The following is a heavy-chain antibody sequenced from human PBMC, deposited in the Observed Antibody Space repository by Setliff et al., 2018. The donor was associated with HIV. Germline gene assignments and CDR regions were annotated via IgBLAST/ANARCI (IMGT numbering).Heavy chain of an antibody. CDR2: INHSGST. CDR1: GGSFSGYY. V-gene: IGHV4-34*01. Sequence: PSETLSLTCAVYGGSFSGYYWSWIRQPPGKGLEWIGEINHSGSTNYNPSLKSRVTISVDTSKNQFSLKLSSVTAADTAVYYCARKHGGFFDSWGRGALVTVSS. CDR3: ARKHGGFFDS. J-gene: IGHJ4*02. D-gene: IGHD3-10*01.